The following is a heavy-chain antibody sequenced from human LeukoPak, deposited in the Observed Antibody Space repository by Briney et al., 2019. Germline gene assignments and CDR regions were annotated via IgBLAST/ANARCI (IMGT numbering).Heavy chain of an antibody. Sequence: GGSLRLSCAPSGFTFNRYGMHWVRQAPGKGLQWVAFTSYDGAYEYYADSVKGRFTISRDNSKMTLYLQMNSLTTEDTAAYYCAKDHFLSCRSNNCAPDYWGRGTLVIVSS. CDR2: TSYDGAYE. CDR3: AKDHFLSCRSNNCAPDY. V-gene: IGHV3-30*02. D-gene: IGHD2-2*01. J-gene: IGHJ4*02. CDR1: GFTFNRYG.